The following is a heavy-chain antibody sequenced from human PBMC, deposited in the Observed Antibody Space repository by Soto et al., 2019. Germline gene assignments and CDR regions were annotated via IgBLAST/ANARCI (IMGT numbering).Heavy chain of an antibody. V-gene: IGHV3-23*01. D-gene: IGHD3-3*01. Sequence: GGSLRLSCAASGFTFSSYAMSWVRQAPGKGLEWVSAISGSGGSTYYADSVKGRFTISRDNSKNTLYLQMNRLRAEDTAVYYCAKGRITIFGVVSSPFDYWGQGTLVTVSS. J-gene: IGHJ4*02. CDR1: GFTFSSYA. CDR3: AKGRITIFGVVSSPFDY. CDR2: ISGSGGST.